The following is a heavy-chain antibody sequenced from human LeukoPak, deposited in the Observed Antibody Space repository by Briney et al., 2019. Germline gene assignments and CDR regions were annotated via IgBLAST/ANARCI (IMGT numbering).Heavy chain of an antibody. D-gene: IGHD2-2*01. CDR3: ARSPPYCSSTSCYAGDY. J-gene: IGHJ4*02. Sequence: GGSLTLSCVASGFTFSSSTMNWVRQAPGKGLDSVSSISSSSIYIYSADSVKGRFTISRDNAKNSLSLQMNSLRAEDTAVYYCARSPPYCSSTSCYAGDYWGQGTLVTVSS. CDR1: GFTFSSST. V-gene: IGHV3-21*01. CDR2: ISSSSIYI.